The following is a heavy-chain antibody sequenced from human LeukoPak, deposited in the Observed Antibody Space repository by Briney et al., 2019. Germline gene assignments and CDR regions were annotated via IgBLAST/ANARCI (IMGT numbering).Heavy chain of an antibody. V-gene: IGHV4-34*01. Sequence: SETLSLTCAVYGGSFSGYYWSWLRQPPGKGLEWIGEINHSGSTNYNPSLKSRVTISVDTSKNQFSLKLSSVTTADTAVYYCASYKAAAGQNWFDPWGQGTLVTVSS. CDR1: GGSFSGYY. D-gene: IGHD6-13*01. J-gene: IGHJ5*02. CDR2: INHSGST. CDR3: ASYKAAAGQNWFDP.